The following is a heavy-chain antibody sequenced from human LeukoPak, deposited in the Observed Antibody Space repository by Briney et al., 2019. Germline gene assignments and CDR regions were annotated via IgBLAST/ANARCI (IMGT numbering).Heavy chain of an antibody. J-gene: IGHJ4*02. CDR2: IRGSGGGT. D-gene: IGHD2-21*02. Sequence: SGGSLRLSSAASGFTFSNYGMSWVRQAPGKGLEWVSVIRGSGGGTYYADSVKGRFTISRDNSKNTVYLQMNSLRAEDTAVYYCVKARMPHCGTDCLESWGQGTLVTVSS. CDR1: GFTFSNYG. V-gene: IGHV3-23*01. CDR3: VKARMPHCGTDCLES.